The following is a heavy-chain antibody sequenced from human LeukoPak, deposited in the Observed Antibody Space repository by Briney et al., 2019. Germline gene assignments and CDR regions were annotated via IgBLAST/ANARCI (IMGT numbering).Heavy chain of an antibody. D-gene: IGHD6-6*01. V-gene: IGHV3-33*06. J-gene: IGHJ4*02. CDR3: AKSYEETSSSSGPADY. CDR1: GFTFSYYG. CDR2: IWYDASNK. Sequence: GGSLRLSCAASGFTFSYYGMHWVRQAPGKGLEWVAIIWYDASNKYYANFVKGRFAISRDNSKNALYLEMNDLRDEDTAVYYRAKSYEETSSSSGPADYWGQGTLVIVSS.